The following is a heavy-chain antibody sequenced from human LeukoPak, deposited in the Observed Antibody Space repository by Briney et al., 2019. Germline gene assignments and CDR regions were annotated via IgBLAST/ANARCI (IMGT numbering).Heavy chain of an antibody. CDR3: ARVIVGNPDAFDI. CDR1: GFTFSDYY. CDR2: ISSSGSTI. Sequence: GGSLRLSCAASGFTFSDYYMSWIRQAPGKGLEWVSYISSSGSTIYYADSVKGRFTISRDNAKNSLYLQTNSLRAEDTAVYYCARVIVGNPDAFDIWGQGTMVTVSS. V-gene: IGHV3-11*01. D-gene: IGHD3-22*01. J-gene: IGHJ3*02.